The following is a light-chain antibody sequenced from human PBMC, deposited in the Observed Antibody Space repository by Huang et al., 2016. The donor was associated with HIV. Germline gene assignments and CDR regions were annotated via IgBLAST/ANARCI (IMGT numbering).Light chain of an antibody. Sequence: DIVMVQSPVSLSVTPGEAASITCRSSQSLLHSNGHNYLDWYRQKPGPSPQLLIYLGSTRAAGVPDRFSGGGSGTDFTLKINRVEADDVGVYYCMQGLQSWTFGQGTKVEI. CDR1: QSLLHSNGHNY. CDR2: LGS. CDR3: MQGLQSWT. J-gene: IGKJ1*01. V-gene: IGKV2-28*01.